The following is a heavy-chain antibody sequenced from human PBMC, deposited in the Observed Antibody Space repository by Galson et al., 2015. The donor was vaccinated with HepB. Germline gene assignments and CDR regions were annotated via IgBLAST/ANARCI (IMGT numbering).Heavy chain of an antibody. CDR1: GFTFSSHN. D-gene: IGHD6-13*01. CDR3: ARSSGYSRSWYAGPADFDY. V-gene: IGHV3-21*01. Sequence: SLRLSCAASGFTFSSHNMNWVRKAPGKGLEWVSSITSSSSYVFYADSVKGRFSISRDNAKNSLYLQMNSLRAEDTAVYYCARSSGYSRSWYAGPADFDYWGQGTLVTVSS. CDR2: ITSSSSYV. J-gene: IGHJ4*02.